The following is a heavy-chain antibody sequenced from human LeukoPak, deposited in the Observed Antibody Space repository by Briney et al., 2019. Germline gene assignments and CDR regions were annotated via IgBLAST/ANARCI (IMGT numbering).Heavy chain of an antibody. J-gene: IGHJ4*02. Sequence: PGGSLRLSCAASGFTFSSYGMHWVRQAPGKGLEWVAVIWYDGSDKYYADSVKGRFTISRDNSKNTLYLQMNSLRAEDTAVYYCARDLLQVGATIFDYWGQGTLVTVSS. V-gene: IGHV3-33*01. CDR2: IWYDGSDK. CDR3: ARDLLQVGATIFDY. D-gene: IGHD1-26*01. CDR1: GFTFSSYG.